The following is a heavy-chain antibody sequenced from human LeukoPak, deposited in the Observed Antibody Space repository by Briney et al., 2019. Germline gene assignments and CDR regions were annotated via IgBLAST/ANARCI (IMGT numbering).Heavy chain of an antibody. CDR3: ARHSPVDPFDY. J-gene: IGHJ4*02. CDR2: IYYSGST. V-gene: IGHV4-31*03. CDR1: GGSISSGGYY. D-gene: IGHD3/OR15-3a*01. Sequence: PSQTLSLTCTVSGGSISSGGYYWSWIRQHPGKGLEWIGYIYYSGSTYYNPSLKSRVTISVDTSKDQFSLKLSSVTAADTAVYYCARHSPVDPFDYWGQGTLVTVSS.